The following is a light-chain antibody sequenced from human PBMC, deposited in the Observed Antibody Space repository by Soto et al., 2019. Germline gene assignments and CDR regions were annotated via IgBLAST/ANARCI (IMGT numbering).Light chain of an antibody. CDR1: QSITSNY. Sequence: EIVLTQSPGTLSLSPGERATLSCRASQSITSNYLAWYQHKPGQAPRLLIYGASSRATGIPDRFSGSGSGTDFTLTISRLEPEDFAVYYCQQFDSSAITFGQGTRLEIK. CDR3: QQFDSSAIT. J-gene: IGKJ5*01. V-gene: IGKV3-20*01. CDR2: GAS.